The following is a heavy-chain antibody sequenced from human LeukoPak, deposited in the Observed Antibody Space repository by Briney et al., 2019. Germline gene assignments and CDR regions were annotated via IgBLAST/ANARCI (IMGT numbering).Heavy chain of an antibody. CDR1: GYIFTTYS. Sequence: GASVKVSCKASGYIFTTYSISWVRQAPGQGLEWMGWISGYNGNTNYAQKFQGRVTVTKDTSTSTVYMELRSLRSEDTAVYYCARGPSSLDYWGQGTLVTVSS. CDR3: ARGPSSLDY. CDR2: ISGYNGNT. V-gene: IGHV1-18*01. J-gene: IGHJ4*02. D-gene: IGHD2-2*01.